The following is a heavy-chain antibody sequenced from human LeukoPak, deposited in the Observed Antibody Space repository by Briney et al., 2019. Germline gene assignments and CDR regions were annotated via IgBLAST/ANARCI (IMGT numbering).Heavy chain of an antibody. V-gene: IGHV4-59*08. J-gene: IGHJ6*02. Sequence: PSETLSLTCTVSGDSISLYYWSWIRQPPGKGLEWIGYIYYTGSTKSNPSLKSRVTISEDTSKSQFSLKVSSVTAADTAVYYCARHTRGLGATTAFYGMDVWGQGTTVTVSS. D-gene: IGHD1-26*01. CDR2: IYYTGST. CDR1: GDSISLYY. CDR3: ARHTRGLGATTAFYGMDV.